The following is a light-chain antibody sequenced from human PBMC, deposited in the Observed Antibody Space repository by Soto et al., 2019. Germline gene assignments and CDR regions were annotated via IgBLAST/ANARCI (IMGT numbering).Light chain of an antibody. J-gene: IGKJ2*01. V-gene: IGKV3-20*01. CDR2: GAS. Sequence: EIVLTQSPGTLSLSPGERATLSCRASQSVSSSSLAWYQQKPGQAPRLLIYGASSRATGIPDRFSGSGSGTGFTLTISRLEPEDFAVYYCQQYGNSPYTFGQGTKLEIK. CDR1: QSVSSSS. CDR3: QQYGNSPYT.